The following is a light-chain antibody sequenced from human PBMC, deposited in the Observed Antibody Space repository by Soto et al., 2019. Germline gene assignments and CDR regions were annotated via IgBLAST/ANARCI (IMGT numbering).Light chain of an antibody. CDR3: QQYGSSPPEKT. CDR2: GAS. V-gene: IGKV3-20*01. J-gene: IGKJ1*01. CDR1: QSVISNY. Sequence: EIVLTQSPGTLSLSPGERATLSCRASQSVISNYLAWYQQKPGQAPRLLVYGASSRATGIPDRFSASGSGTDFTPTISRLEPEDFAVYYCQQYGSSPPEKTFGQGTRVEIK.